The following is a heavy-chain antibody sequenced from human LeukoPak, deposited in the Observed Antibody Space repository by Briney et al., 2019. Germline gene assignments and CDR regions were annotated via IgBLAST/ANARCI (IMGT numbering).Heavy chain of an antibody. CDR1: GGSISSYY. CDR3: ARHFWSGYSSNWFDP. V-gene: IGHV4-59*08. D-gene: IGHD3-3*01. CDR2: IYYSGST. Sequence: SETLSLTCTVSGGSISSYYWSWIRQPPGKGLEWMGYIYYSGSTNYNPSLKSRVTISVDTSKNQFSLKLSSVTAADTAVYYCARHFWSGYSSNWFDPWGQGSLVTVSS. J-gene: IGHJ5*02.